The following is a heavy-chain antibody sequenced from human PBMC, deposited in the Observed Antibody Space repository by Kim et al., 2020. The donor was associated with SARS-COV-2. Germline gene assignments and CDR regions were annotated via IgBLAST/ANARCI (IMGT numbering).Heavy chain of an antibody. CDR1: GFTFDDYA. V-gene: IGHV3-9*01. CDR2: ISWNSGSI. J-gene: IGHJ6*02. CDR3: AKGLKVSTSRLYYYGMDV. Sequence: GGSLRLSCAASGFTFDDYAMHWVRQAPGKGLEWVSGISWNSGSIGYADSVKGRFTISRDNAKNSLYLQMNSLRAEDTALYYCAKGLKVSTSRLYYYGMDVWGQGTTVTVSS. D-gene: IGHD2-2*01.